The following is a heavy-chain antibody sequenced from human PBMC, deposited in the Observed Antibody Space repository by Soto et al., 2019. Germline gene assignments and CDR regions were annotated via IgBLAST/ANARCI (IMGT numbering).Heavy chain of an antibody. J-gene: IGHJ2*01. CDR3: ARPKGVAPAVWYFDL. CDR2: VYHSEKT. CDR1: GDYVTSHY. Sequence: QVQLQESGPGLVKPSETLSLTCTVSGDYVTSHYWSWIRQPPGKGLEWIGYVYHSEKTDSSPSLKSRVTISVDTSKNQISLSLTSVTAAATAIYYCARPKGVAPAVWYFDLWGRGTLVTVSS. V-gene: IGHV4-59*08. D-gene: IGHD2-8*01.